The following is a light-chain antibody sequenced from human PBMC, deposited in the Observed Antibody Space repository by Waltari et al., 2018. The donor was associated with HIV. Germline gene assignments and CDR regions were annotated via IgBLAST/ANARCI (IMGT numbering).Light chain of an antibody. J-gene: IGLJ3*02. CDR3: SSYMDYGTLV. CDR1: SSDVGSYKF. V-gene: IGLV2-11*01. CDR2: DVS. Sequence: QSALTQPRSVSGSPGQSVTISCTGSSSDVGSYKFVSWYQHHPGKAPKLILYDVSTRPSGVPYRFSGSKSGNTASLTISGPQTDDEGDFYCSSYMDYGTLVFGGGTKLTVL.